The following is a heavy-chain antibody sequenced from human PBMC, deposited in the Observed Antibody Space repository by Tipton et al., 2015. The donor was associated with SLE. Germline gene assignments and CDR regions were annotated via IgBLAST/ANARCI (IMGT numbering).Heavy chain of an antibody. J-gene: IGHJ4*02. CDR2: IYTSGST. Sequence: LRLSCTVSGGSISSGSYYWSWIRQPAGKGLEWIGRIYTSGSTNYNPSLKSRVTISVDTPKNQFPLKLSSVTAADTAVYYCAREPVGVPAAAYFDYWGQGTLVTVSS. V-gene: IGHV4-61*02. CDR3: AREPVGVPAAAYFDY. D-gene: IGHD2-2*01. CDR1: GGSISSGSYY.